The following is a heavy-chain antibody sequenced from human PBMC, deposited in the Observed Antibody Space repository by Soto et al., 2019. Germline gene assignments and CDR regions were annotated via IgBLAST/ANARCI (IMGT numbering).Heavy chain of an antibody. Sequence: QAQLVESGGGVVQPGRSLRLSCAASGFAFSSYGMHWVRQAPGTGLEWVAVISYDGSLQHYADSVKGRFTISRDNSKNIVLLQMSSLRAEGTAVYYCVSDRGYGHASVPYSWGQGTLVSVSS. CDR3: VSDRGYGHASVPYS. CDR1: GFAFSSYG. V-gene: IGHV3-30*05. CDR2: ISYDGSLQ. D-gene: IGHD5-18*01. J-gene: IGHJ4*02.